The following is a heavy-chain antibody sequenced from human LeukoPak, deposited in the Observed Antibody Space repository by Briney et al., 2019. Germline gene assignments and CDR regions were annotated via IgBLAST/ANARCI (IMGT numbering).Heavy chain of an antibody. V-gene: IGHV3-23*01. CDR3: ARRPVSRTLDY. CDR1: GFTFSSYA. J-gene: IGHJ4*02. Sequence: GGSLRLSCAASGFTFSSYAMSWFRQAPGRGLEWVASILESGARTYYPDSVKGRFTISRDNSKNTLYLQMNSLTAEDTAIYYCARRPVSRTLDYWGQGTLVTVSS. CDR2: ILESGART.